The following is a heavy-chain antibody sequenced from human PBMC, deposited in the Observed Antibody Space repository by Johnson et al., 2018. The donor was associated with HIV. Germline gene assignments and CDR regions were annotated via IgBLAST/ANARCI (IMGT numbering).Heavy chain of an antibody. CDR1: GFTFSSYA. CDR3: TKCITAAVDAFDN. J-gene: IGHJ3*02. CDR2: ISYDGSNK. Sequence: VQLVESGGGVVQPGRSLRLSCAASGFTFSSYALHWVRQAPGKGLEWVAVISYDGSNKYYADSVKGRFTISRDNSKNTFYLQMNSLRADDTAVYYCTKCITAAVDAFDNWGQGTMVTVSS. D-gene: IGHD6-13*01. V-gene: IGHV3-30-3*02.